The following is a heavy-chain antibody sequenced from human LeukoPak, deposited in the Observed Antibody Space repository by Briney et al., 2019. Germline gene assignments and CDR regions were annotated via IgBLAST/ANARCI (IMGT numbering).Heavy chain of an antibody. J-gene: IGHJ4*02. CDR3: ARDARDGYDPSIF. CDR1: GGSIKSNSDY. CDR2: IYYSGNT. V-gene: IGHV4-39*07. D-gene: IGHD3-22*01. Sequence: SETLSLTCAVSGGSIKSNSDYWGWIRQPPGKGLEWIASIYYSGNTYHNPSLKSRVTISVDTSKNHFSLKVSSVTAADTAVYYCARDARDGYDPSIFWGQGTLVTVSS.